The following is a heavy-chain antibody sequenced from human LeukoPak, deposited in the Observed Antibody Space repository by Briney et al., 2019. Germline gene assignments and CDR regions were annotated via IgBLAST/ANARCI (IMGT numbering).Heavy chain of an antibody. CDR3: ARHVVLTVTTGDKLGYSDY. V-gene: IGHV4-39*01. CDR1: AGSICSGNSD. CDR2: IYYSGST. D-gene: IGHD4-17*01. J-gene: IGHJ4*02. Sequence: PSETLSLTCTVSAGSICSGNSDWGWIRQPPGKGLEWIGSIYYSGSTYYNPSLKSRVTISVDTSKNQFSLKLNSVTAGDTAVYYCARHVVLTVTTGDKLGYSDYWGQGTLVTVSS.